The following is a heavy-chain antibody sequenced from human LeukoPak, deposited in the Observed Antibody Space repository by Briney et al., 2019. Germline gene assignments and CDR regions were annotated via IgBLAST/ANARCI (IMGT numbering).Heavy chain of an antibody. D-gene: IGHD7-27*01. V-gene: IGHV5-51*01. J-gene: IGHJ4*02. CDR3: ARLAQGLGIGDRDI. Sequence: GESLKISFKGSGYSFNSYWIGWVRQTPGKGLEWMGIVYPDDSDTRYSPSLQGRVSISLDKSINTAYLQWSSLQSSDTAMYYCARLAQGLGIGDRDIWGQGTLVIVSS. CDR1: GYSFNSYW. CDR2: VYPDDSDT.